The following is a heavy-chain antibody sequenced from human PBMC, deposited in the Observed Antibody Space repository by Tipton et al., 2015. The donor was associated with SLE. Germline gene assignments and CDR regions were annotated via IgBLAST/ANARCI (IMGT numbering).Heavy chain of an antibody. CDR1: GFTFSSYE. J-gene: IGHJ3*02. CDR3: AGGDGYSYDAFDI. V-gene: IGHV3-48*03. Sequence: GSLRLSCAASGFTFSSYEMNWVRQAPGKGLEWVSYISSSSSYIYYADSVKGRFTISRDNAKNSLYLQMNSLRAEDTAVYYCAGGDGYSYDAFDIWGQGTMVTVSS. CDR2: ISSSSSYI. D-gene: IGHD5-24*01.